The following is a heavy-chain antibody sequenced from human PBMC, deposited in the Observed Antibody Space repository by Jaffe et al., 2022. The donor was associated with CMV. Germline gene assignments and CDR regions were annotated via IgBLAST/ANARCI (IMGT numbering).Heavy chain of an antibody. D-gene: IGHD3-10*01. J-gene: IGHJ6*02. V-gene: IGHV3-43*01. CDR3: AKDIDTYYYGSGRKDHYYGMDV. Sequence: EVQLVESGGVVVQPGGSLRLSCAASGFTFDDYTMHWVRQAPGKGLEWVSLISWDGGSTYYADSVKGRFTISRDNSKNSLYLQMNSLRTEDTALYYCAKDIDTYYYGSGRKDHYYGMDVWGQGTTVTVSS. CDR2: ISWDGGST. CDR1: GFTFDDYT.